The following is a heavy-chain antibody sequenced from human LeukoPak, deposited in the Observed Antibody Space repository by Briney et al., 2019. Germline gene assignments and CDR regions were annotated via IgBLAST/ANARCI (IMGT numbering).Heavy chain of an antibody. CDR1: GYTFTSYG. Sequence: GASVKVSCKASGYTFTSYGISWVRQAPGQGLEWMGWISAYNGNTNYAQKLQGRVTMTTNTSTSTAYMELRSLRSDDTAMYYCVREGNELLSKNFDYWGQGTLVTVSS. V-gene: IGHV1-18*01. D-gene: IGHD2-21*02. CDR2: ISAYNGNT. CDR3: VREGNELLSKNFDY. J-gene: IGHJ4*02.